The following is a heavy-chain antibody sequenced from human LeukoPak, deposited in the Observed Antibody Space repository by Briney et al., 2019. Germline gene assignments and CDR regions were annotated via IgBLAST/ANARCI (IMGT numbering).Heavy chain of an antibody. Sequence: ASVKVSCKASGYTFTSYGISWVRQAPGQGLEWMGWISAYNGNTNYAQKLQGRVTMTTDTSTSTAYMELRSLRSDDTAVYYCARGPIYGSGSYPHYFDYWGRGTLVTVSS. CDR2: ISAYNGNT. D-gene: IGHD3-10*01. J-gene: IGHJ4*02. V-gene: IGHV1-18*01. CDR3: ARGPIYGSGSYPHYFDY. CDR1: GYTFTSYG.